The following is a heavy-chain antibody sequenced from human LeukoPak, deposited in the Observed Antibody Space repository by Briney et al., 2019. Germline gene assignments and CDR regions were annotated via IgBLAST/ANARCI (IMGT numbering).Heavy chain of an antibody. Sequence: ASVKVSCKVSGYTLTELSMHWVRQAPGKGLERMGGFDPEDGETIYAQKFQGRVTMTEDTSTDTAYMELSSLRSEDTAVYYCATALYCSGGSCYSYYYYGMDVWGQGTTVTVSS. CDR3: ATALYCSGGSCYSYYYYGMDV. J-gene: IGHJ6*02. CDR1: GYTLTELS. D-gene: IGHD2-15*01. V-gene: IGHV1-24*01. CDR2: FDPEDGET.